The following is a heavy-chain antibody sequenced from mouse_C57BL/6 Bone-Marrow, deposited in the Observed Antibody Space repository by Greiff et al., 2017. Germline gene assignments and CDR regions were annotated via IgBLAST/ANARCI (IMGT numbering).Heavy chain of an antibody. Sequence: EVHLVESGGGLVKPGGSLKLSCAASGFTFSDYGMHWVRQAPEKGLEWVAYISSGSSTIYYADTVKGRFTISRDNAKNTLFLQRTSLRSDDTAMYYCATNYYGSSYDAMDYWGQGTSVTVSS. J-gene: IGHJ4*01. CDR1: GFTFSDYG. D-gene: IGHD1-1*01. V-gene: IGHV5-17*01. CDR3: ATNYYGSSYDAMDY. CDR2: ISSGSSTI.